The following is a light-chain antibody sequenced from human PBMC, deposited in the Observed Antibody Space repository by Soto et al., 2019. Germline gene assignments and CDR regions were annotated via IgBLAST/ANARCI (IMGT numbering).Light chain of an antibody. CDR1: QSVSSY. V-gene: IGKV3-11*01. J-gene: IGKJ4*01. CDR2: DAS. Sequence: EIVLTQSPATLSLSPGERVTLSCRASQSVSSYLAWYQQKPGQAPRLLIYDASNRATGIPARFSGSGSGTDFTLTISSLEAEDFAVYYCQQRYNWPPLTFGGGTKVDIK. CDR3: QQRYNWPPLT.